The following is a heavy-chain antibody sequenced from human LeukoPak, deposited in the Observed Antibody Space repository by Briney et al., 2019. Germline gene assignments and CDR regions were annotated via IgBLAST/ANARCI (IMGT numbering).Heavy chain of an antibody. D-gene: IGHD3-10*01. CDR1: GFTLSSKY. V-gene: IGHV3-53*01. CDR3: ATSYYFGSGSYGYLDY. J-gene: IGHJ4*02. Sequence: PGGSLRLSCAASGFTLSSKYMSWVRQTPGKGLQWVALIYSSGDTYTADSVKGRFTISRDNSENTLYLQMDSLRAEDTAVYYCATSYYFGSGSYGYLDYWGQGTLVTVSS. CDR2: IYSSGDT.